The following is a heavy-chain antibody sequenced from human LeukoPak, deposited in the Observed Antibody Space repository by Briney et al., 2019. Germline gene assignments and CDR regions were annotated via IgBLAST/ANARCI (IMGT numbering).Heavy chain of an antibody. J-gene: IGHJ4*02. D-gene: IGHD4-17*01. CDR3: ARVTPSYGDLDY. CDR2: INNSGIT. V-gene: IGHV4-34*01. Sequence: SETLSLTCAVYGGSFSGYYWSWIRQPPGKGLEWIGEINNSGITHYNPSLKSRVTISVDTSNNQFSLKLSSVTAAAPAVYYCARVTPSYGDLDYWGQGTLVTVSS. CDR1: GGSFSGYY.